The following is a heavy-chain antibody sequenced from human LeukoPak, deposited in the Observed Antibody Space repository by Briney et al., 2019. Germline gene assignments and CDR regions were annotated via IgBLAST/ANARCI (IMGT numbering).Heavy chain of an antibody. D-gene: IGHD1-26*01. CDR1: GGSISSSSYY. Sequence: SETLSLTCTVSGGSISSSSYYWGWIRQPPGKGLEWIGSIYYSGSTYYNPSLKSRVTISVDTSKNQFSLKLSSVTAADTAVYYCARLAGELRDYWGQGTLVTVSS. CDR3: ARLAGELRDY. V-gene: IGHV4-39*07. J-gene: IGHJ4*02. CDR2: IYYSGST.